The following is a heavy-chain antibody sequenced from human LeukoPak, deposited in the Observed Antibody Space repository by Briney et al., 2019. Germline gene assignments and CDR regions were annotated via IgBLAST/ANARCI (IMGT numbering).Heavy chain of an antibody. CDR3: ARDQGPYYDILTGYYTAHSAGFV. J-gene: IGHJ4*02. Sequence: PSQTLSLTCTVSGGSISSGDYYWSWIRQPPGKGLEWIGYIYYSGSTYYNPSLKSRVTISVDTSKNQFSLKLSSVTAADTAVYYCARDQGPYYDILTGYYTAHSAGFVWGQGTLVTVSS. CDR1: GGSISSGDYY. V-gene: IGHV4-30-4*08. CDR2: IYYSGST. D-gene: IGHD3-9*01.